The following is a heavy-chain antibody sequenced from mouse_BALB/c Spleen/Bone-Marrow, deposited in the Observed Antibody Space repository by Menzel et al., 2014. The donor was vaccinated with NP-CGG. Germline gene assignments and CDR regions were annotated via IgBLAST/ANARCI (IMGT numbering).Heavy chain of an antibody. V-gene: IGHV1-69*02. D-gene: IGHD2-3*01. CDR3: ARALGDGYYYAMDY. CDR2: IDPSDSET. J-gene: IGHJ4*01. Sequence: QVQLQQSGAELVKPGAPVKLSCKASGYTFTSYWMNWVKQRPGRGLEWIGRIDPSDSETHYNQKFKDKATLTVDKSSSTAYIQLSSLTSEDSAVYYCARALGDGYYYAMDYWGQGTSVSASS. CDR1: GYTFTSYW.